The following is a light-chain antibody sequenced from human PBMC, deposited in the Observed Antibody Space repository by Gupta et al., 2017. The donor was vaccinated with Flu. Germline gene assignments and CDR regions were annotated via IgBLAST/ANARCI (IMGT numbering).Light chain of an antibody. CDR3: QKYNSYSWT. V-gene: IGKV1-5*03. J-gene: IGKJ1*01. CDR2: RAS. Sequence: DIQMTQSPSTLSASVGDRVTITCRASHIISRYLAWYQQKPGKVPKLLHYRASTLESGVPVRFSGSGSVTEITLTISSLQPDDFATYYCQKYNSYSWTFGQGTKVEIK. CDR1: HIISRY.